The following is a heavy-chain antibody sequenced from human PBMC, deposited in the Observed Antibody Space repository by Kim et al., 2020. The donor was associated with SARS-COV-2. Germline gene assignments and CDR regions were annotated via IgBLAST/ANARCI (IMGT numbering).Heavy chain of an antibody. CDR2: IYYSGST. D-gene: IGHD2-21*02. V-gene: IGHV4-61*01. CDR1: GGSVSSGSYY. CDR3: ARSLSLDCGGDCLVWYFDL. Sequence: SETLSLTCTVSGGSVSSGSYYWSWIRQPPGKGLEWIGYIYYSGSTNYNPSLKSRVTISVDTSKNQFSLKLSSVTAADTAVYYCARSLSLDCGGDCLVWYFDLWGRGTLVTVSS. J-gene: IGHJ2*01.